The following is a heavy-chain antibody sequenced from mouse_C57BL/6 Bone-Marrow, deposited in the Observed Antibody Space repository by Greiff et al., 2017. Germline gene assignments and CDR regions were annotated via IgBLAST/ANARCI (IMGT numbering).Heavy chain of an antibody. V-gene: IGHV1-52*01. CDR1: GYTFTSYW. CDR2: IDPSDSET. D-gene: IGHD2-1*01. J-gene: IGHJ4*01. CDR3: ASYYGSYGNAMDY. Sequence: VQLQQSGAELVRPGSSVKLSCKASGYTFTSYWMHWVKQRPIQGLEWIGNIDPSDSETHYNQKFKDKATLTVDKSSSTAYMQLSSLTSEDSAVYYYASYYGSYGNAMDYWGQGTSVTVSS.